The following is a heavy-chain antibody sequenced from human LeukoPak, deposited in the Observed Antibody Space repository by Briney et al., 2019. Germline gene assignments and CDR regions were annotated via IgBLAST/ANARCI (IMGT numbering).Heavy chain of an antibody. D-gene: IGHD5-18*01. CDR1: GFTFSTYA. J-gene: IGHJ6*03. CDR3: ARDRATAMVEYYYYYMDV. V-gene: IGHV3-30*04. CDR2: ISYNGSHQ. Sequence: GGSLRLSCAASGFTFSTYAMHWVRQAPGKGLEWLTVISYNGSHQYYSDSVRGRFTISRDNSRNSVFLQINRLRPEDTAVYYCARDRATAMVEYYYYYMDVWGKGTTVTVSS.